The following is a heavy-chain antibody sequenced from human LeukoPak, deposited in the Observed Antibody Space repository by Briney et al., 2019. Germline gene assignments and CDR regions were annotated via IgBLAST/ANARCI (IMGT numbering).Heavy chain of an antibody. CDR3: ARDSYLVERRRGFDY. Sequence: SETLSLTCTVSGGSISSYYWSWIRQPPGKGLEWIGYIYYSGSTNYNPSLKSRVTISVDTSKNQFTLKLSSVTAADTAVYYCARDSYLVERRRGFDYWGRGTLVTVSS. CDR1: GGSISSYY. CDR2: IYYSGST. J-gene: IGHJ4*02. V-gene: IGHV4-59*01. D-gene: IGHD1-1*01.